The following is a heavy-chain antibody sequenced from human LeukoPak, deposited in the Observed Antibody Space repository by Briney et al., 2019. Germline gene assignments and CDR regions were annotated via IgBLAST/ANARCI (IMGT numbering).Heavy chain of an antibody. CDR1: GFTVSTNY. V-gene: IGHV3-66*01. Sequence: GGSLRLSCAASGFTVSTNYMSWVRQAPGKGLEWVSDIYSGDTTFYAVYVRGKFTISSNNSKNSPYLQLNSLRAEDKTVYYCPSILRSSSGYYFDYWGQGALVTVSS. CDR3: PSILRSSSGYYFDY. CDR2: IYSGDTT. J-gene: IGHJ4*02. D-gene: IGHD3-10*01.